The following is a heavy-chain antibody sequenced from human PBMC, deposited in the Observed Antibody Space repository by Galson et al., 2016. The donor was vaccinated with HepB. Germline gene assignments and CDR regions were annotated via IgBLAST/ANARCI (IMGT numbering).Heavy chain of an antibody. Sequence: SLRLSCAASGFTFSNYAMRWVRQAPGKGLEWVSAIHQGGSNPYYADSVKGRFTISRDNSKNTLYLQMNGLRVEDTALYYCAKDPRGGFCTRWFDPWGQGTLVTVSS. CDR1: GFTFSNYA. J-gene: IGHJ5*02. CDR2: IHQGGSNP. D-gene: IGHD3-3*01. CDR3: AKDPRGGFCTRWFDP. V-gene: IGHV3-23*01.